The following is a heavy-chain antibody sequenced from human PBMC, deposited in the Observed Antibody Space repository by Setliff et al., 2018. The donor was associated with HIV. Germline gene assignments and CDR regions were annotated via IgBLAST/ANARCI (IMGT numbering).Heavy chain of an antibody. D-gene: IGHD2-15*01. J-gene: IGHJ4*02. V-gene: IGHV3-NL1*01. CDR1: GFTFSSYG. CDR2: ITPSGSTT. CDR3: ARATATWLVDN. Sequence: PGGSLRLSCAASGFTFSSYGMHWVRQAPGKGLEWVSSITPSGSTTHHADSVKGRFTISRDNSKNTLYLQMNSLRAEDTAVYYCARATATWLVDNWGQGTLVTVSS.